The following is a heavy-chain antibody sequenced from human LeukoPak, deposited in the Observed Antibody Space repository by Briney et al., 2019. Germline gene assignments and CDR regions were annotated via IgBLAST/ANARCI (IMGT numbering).Heavy chain of an antibody. CDR2: IHSDGSST. D-gene: IGHD3-22*01. J-gene: IGHJ3*02. CDR3: ARENKWLPTSDAFDI. CDR1: GFGFSRYW. Sequence: QPGGSLRLSCAASGFGFSRYWMHWVRQAPGKGLVWVSRIHSDGSSTSYADSVKGRFTISRDNAKNTLYLQMNSLRAEDTAVYYCARENKWLPTSDAFDIWGQGTMVTVSS. V-gene: IGHV3-74*01.